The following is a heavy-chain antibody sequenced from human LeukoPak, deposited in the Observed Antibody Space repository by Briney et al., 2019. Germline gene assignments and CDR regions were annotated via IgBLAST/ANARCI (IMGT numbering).Heavy chain of an antibody. J-gene: IGHJ4*02. D-gene: IGHD3-10*01. CDR3: ARDKRGFGTGSHYYFDS. V-gene: IGHV3-48*01. CDR2: INTGSSTI. CDR1: GFTFGTYS. Sequence: GGSLRLSCAASGFTFGTYSMNWVRQAPGKGLEWISYINTGSSTIYYADSVRGRFTIARDNAQGSVFLLMTSLRVEDTAIYYCARDKRGFGTGSHYYFDSWGRGTLVTVSS.